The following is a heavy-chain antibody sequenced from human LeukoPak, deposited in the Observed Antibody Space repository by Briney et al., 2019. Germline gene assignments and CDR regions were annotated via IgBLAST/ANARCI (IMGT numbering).Heavy chain of an antibody. CDR3: ARVAPYCSSTSCYFNY. J-gene: IGHJ4*02. V-gene: IGHV1-69*06. Sequence: SVKVSCKASGGTFSSYAISWVRQAPGQGLEWMGGIIPIFGTANYAQKFQGRVTITADKSTSTAYMELSSLRSEDTAVYYCARVAPYCSSTSCYFNYWGQGTLVTVSS. CDR1: GGTFSSYA. D-gene: IGHD2-2*01. CDR2: IIPIFGTA.